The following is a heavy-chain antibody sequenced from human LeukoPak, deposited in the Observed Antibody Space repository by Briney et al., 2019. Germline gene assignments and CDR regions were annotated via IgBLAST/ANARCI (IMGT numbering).Heavy chain of an antibody. V-gene: IGHV3-30-3*01. CDR2: ISYDGNNK. CDR1: GFPFSSYA. Sequence: GRSLKLSFAASGFPFSSYAMHWVRPAPGKGLEWVAVISYDGNNKYYADSVKGRFTISRDNSKNTLYLQMNSLRAEDTAVYYCARDLDFDYWGQGTLVTVSS. J-gene: IGHJ4*02. CDR3: ARDLDFDY.